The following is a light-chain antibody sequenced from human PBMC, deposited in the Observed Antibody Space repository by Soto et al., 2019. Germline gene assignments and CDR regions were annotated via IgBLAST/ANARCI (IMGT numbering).Light chain of an antibody. CDR3: SSLTTSDTWV. V-gene: IGLV2-14*01. J-gene: IGLJ3*02. CDR2: EVK. CDR1: SSDVGGYNY. Sequence: QSALTQPASVSGSPGQSITISCTGTSSDVGGYNYVSWYQQHPGKAPKLMIYEVKSRPSGVSNRFSGSKSGNTASLTISGLQAEDEADYYCSSLTTSDTWVFGGGTKVTVL.